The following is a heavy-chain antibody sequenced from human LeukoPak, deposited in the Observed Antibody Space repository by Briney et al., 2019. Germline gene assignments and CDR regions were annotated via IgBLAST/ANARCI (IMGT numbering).Heavy chain of an antibody. CDR1: GGSFSGYN. Sequence: KSSETLSLTCAVYGGSFSGYNWSWIRQPPGKGLEWIGEINHSGSTNYNPSLKSRVTISVDTSKKQFSLKLSSVTAADTAVYYCARGRLEDGGNLPLFDYWGQGTLVTVSS. V-gene: IGHV4-34*01. J-gene: IGHJ4*02. D-gene: IGHD2-21*02. CDR2: INHSGST. CDR3: ARGRLEDGGNLPLFDY.